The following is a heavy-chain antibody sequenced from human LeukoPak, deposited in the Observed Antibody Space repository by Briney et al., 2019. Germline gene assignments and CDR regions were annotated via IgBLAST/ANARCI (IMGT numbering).Heavy chain of an antibody. V-gene: IGHV4-59*01. D-gene: IGHD3-9*01. J-gene: IGHJ4*02. CDR3: ARGFDDYDVLLDYEY. Sequence: PSETLSLTCTVSGGSINTYCWGWIRQTPGKGLEWIGYIYSRGSTNYNPSLKSRVTISVDTSKNQFSLKLTSVTAADTAVYYCARGFDDYDVLLDYEYWGQGILVTVSS. CDR1: GGSINTYC. CDR2: IYSRGST.